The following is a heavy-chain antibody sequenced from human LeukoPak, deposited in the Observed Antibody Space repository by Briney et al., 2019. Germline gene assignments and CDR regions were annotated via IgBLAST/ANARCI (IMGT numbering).Heavy chain of an antibody. CDR1: GFTFSSYS. Sequence: GGSLRLSCAASGFTFSSYSMNWVRQAPGKGLEWVSYISSSSSTIYYADSVKGRFTISRDNAKNSLYLQMNSLKTEDTAVYYCTTDRFWNEGSIDYWGQGTLVTVSS. D-gene: IGHD1-1*01. V-gene: IGHV3-48*01. CDR2: ISSSSSTI. CDR3: TTDRFWNEGSIDY. J-gene: IGHJ4*02.